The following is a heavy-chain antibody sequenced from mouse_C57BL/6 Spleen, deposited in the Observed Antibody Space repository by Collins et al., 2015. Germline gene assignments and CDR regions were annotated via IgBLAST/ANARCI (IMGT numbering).Heavy chain of an antibody. CDR2: INPSNGGT. CDR3: ARTSYGGFAY. CDR1: GYTFTSYW. V-gene: IGHV1-53*01. Sequence: QVQLQQPGTELVKPGASVKLSCKASGYTFTSYWMHWVKQRPGQGLEWIGNINPSNGGTNYNEKFKNKATLTVDKSSSTAYMQLGLTSEDSAVYYCARTSYGGFAYWGQGTLVTVSA. D-gene: IGHD1-1*01. J-gene: IGHJ3*01.